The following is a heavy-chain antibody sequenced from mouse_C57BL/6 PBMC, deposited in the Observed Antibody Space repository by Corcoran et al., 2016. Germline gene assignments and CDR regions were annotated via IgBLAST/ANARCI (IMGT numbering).Heavy chain of an antibody. Sequence: EIQLKQSGAELVRPGASVKLSCTASGFNIKDYYMHWVKQRPEQGLEWIGRIDPEDGDTEYAPKFQGKATMTADTSSNKAYLQPSSLTSEDTAVYYCTTGDYYYGSSYYAMDYWGQGTSVTVSS. CDR1: GFNIKDYY. J-gene: IGHJ4*01. D-gene: IGHD1-1*01. CDR2: IDPEDGDT. CDR3: TTGDYYYGSSYYAMDY. V-gene: IGHV14-1*01.